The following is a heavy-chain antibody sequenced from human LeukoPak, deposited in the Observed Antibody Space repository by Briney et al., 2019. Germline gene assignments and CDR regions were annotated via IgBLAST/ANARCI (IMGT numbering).Heavy chain of an antibody. CDR3: ARSPYYDSVWGSYRHYYFDY. CDR2: IYYSGST. J-gene: IGHJ4*02. D-gene: IGHD3-16*02. Sequence: SETLSLTCTVSGGSISTYYWSWIRQPPGKELEWIGYIYYSGSTNSNPSLKSRVTISVDTSKNQFSLKLSSVTAADTAVYYCARSPYYDSVWGSYRHYYFDYWGQGTLVTVSS. V-gene: IGHV4-59*01. CDR1: GGSISTYY.